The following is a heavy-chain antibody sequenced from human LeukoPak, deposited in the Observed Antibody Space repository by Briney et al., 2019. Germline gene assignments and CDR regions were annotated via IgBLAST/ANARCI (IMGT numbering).Heavy chain of an antibody. CDR1: GGSFSGYY. J-gene: IGHJ3*02. V-gene: IGHV4-34*01. D-gene: IGHD2-15*01. CDR3: ARGRYSDDAFDI. CDR2: INHSGST. Sequence: PSETLSLTCAVYGGSFSGYYWSWIRQPPGKGLEWIGEINHSGSTNYNPSLKSRVTISVDTSKNQFSLKLSSVTAADTAVYYCARGRYSDDAFDIWGQGTMVTVSS.